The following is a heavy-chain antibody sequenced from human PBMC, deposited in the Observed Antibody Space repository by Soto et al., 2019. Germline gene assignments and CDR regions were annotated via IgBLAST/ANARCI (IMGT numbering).Heavy chain of an antibody. D-gene: IGHD1-26*01. CDR1: GGSISSSNW. CDR2: IYHSGST. CDR3: ARVSGSYYYGMDV. V-gene: IGHV4-4*02. J-gene: IGHJ6*02. Sequence: QVQLQESGPGLVKPSGTLSLTCAVSGGSISSSNWWSWVRQPPGKGLEWIGEIYHSGSTNYNPSLKSRVSISVDKSKNQFSLKLSSGIAADTAVYYCARVSGSYYYGMDVWGQGTTVTVSS.